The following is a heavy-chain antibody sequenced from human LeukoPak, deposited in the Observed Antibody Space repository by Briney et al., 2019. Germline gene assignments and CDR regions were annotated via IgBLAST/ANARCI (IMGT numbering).Heavy chain of an antibody. CDR2: INPNSGGT. V-gene: IGHV1-2*02. CDR1: GYTFTGYY. J-gene: IGHJ4*02. CDR3: AKVAARYGDSYFDY. Sequence: ASVKVSCKASGYTFTGYYMHWVRQAPGQGLEWMGWINPNSGGTNYAQKFQGRVTMTRDTSISTAYMELSRLRSEDMAVYYCAKVAARYGDSYFDYWGQGTLVAVSS. D-gene: IGHD4-17*01.